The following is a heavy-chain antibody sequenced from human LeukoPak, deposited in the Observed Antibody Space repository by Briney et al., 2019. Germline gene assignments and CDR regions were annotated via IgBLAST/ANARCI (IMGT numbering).Heavy chain of an antibody. J-gene: IGHJ6*03. Sequence: PGVSLRLSCAASGFTFSSYSMNWVRQAPGKGLEWVSSISSSSSYIYYADSVKGRFTISRDNAKNSLYLQMNSLRAEDTAVYYCARELLLLRSGYYYYMDVWGKGTTVTVSS. CDR1: GFTFSSYS. CDR3: ARELLLLRSGYYYYMDV. D-gene: IGHD2-15*01. V-gene: IGHV3-21*01. CDR2: ISSSSSYI.